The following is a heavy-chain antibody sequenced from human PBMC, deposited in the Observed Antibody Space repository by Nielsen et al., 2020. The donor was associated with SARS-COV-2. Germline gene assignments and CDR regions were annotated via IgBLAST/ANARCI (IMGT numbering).Heavy chain of an antibody. CDR1: GGSISSYY. J-gene: IGHJ5*02. V-gene: IGHV4-59*01. CDR2: IYYSGSA. CDR3: ARGAPPILLWFGEHYNWFDP. Sequence: SETLPLSCTVSGGSISSYYWSWIRQAPGKGLEWIGYIYYSGSANYNPSLKSRVTISVDTSKNQFSLKLSSVTAADTAVYYCARGAPPILLWFGEHYNWFDPWGQGTLVTVSS. D-gene: IGHD3-10*01.